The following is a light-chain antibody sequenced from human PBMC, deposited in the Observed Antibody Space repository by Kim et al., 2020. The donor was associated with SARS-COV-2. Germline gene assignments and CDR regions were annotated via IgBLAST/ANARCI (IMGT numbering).Light chain of an antibody. Sequence: DIVMTQSPDSLAVSLGERATINCKSSQSVLYSSNNKNYLAWYQQKPGQPPKLLISWASIRESGVPDRFSGSGSGTDFTLTISSLQAEDVAVYYCQQHYRTPLTFGGGTKVDIK. CDR1: QSVLYSSNNKNY. J-gene: IGKJ4*01. CDR2: WAS. CDR3: QQHYRTPLT. V-gene: IGKV4-1*01.